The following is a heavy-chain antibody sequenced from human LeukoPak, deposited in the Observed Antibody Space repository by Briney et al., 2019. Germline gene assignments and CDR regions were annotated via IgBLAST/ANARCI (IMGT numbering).Heavy chain of an antibody. CDR1: GGSVSSSTYF. D-gene: IGHD3-22*01. Sequence: KPSETLSLTCTVFGGSVSSSTYFWGWIRQPPGKGLEWIGSIYYSGSTYYNPSLKSRVTISVDTSKNQFSLKLSSVTAADTAVYYCARQYRDDSGYYYFDYWGQGTLVTASS. V-gene: IGHV4-39*01. CDR3: ARQYRDDSGYYYFDY. CDR2: IYYSGST. J-gene: IGHJ4*02.